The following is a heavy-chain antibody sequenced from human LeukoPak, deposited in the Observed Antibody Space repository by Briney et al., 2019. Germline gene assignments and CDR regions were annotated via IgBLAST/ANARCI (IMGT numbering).Heavy chain of an antibody. CDR3: AGLWFGELLFDISPDY. CDR2: IYHSGST. Sequence: SETLSLTCAVSGGSISSSNWWSWVRQPPGKGLERIGEIYHSGSTNYNPSLKSRVTISVDKSKNQFSLKLSSVTAADTAVYYCAGLWFGELLFDISPDYWGQGTLVTVSS. V-gene: IGHV4-4*02. J-gene: IGHJ4*02. D-gene: IGHD3-10*01. CDR1: GGSISSSNW.